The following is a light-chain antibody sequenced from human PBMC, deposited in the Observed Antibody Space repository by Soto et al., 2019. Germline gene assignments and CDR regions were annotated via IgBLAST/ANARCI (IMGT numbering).Light chain of an antibody. CDR2: ASF. Sequence: QSVLTHPHPAYGAPWQRVTISCTGSGSNSAAGYDVHWYQHLPGTGGNLLSFASFHGRSGVPDRFLGSKSGTSASLAITGLRAEDEADYYCQSYDSSPSGYVFGTGTKVTVL. CDR3: QSYDSSPSGYV. J-gene: IGLJ1*01. CDR1: GSNSAAGYD. V-gene: IGLV1-40*01.